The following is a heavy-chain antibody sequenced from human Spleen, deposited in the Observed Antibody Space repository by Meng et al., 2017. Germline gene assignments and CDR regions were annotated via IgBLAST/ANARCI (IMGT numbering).Heavy chain of an antibody. D-gene: IGHD6-19*01. Sequence: QRGEFGGGLVPPGGSVVLSCAASGFTVSSNNMSGLRQAPGQGLEWVSVIYSGGSTYDADSVKRRFTISRHNSKNTLYLQMNSLRAEDTAVYYCARENYYSSGTNWFDPWGQGTLVTVSS. CDR2: IYSGGST. J-gene: IGHJ5*02. CDR3: ARENYYSSGTNWFDP. CDR1: GFTVSSNN. V-gene: IGHV3-53*04.